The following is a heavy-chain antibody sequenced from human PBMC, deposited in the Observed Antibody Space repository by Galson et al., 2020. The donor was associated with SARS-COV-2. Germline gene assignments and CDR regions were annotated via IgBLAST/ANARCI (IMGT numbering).Heavy chain of an antibody. CDR2: IWYDGSNK. CDR1: GFTFSSYG. CDR3: ARDYDILTGYSNSYFDY. D-gene: IGHD3-9*01. V-gene: IGHV3-33*01. Sequence: GGSLRLSCAASGFTFSSYGMHWVRQAPGKGLEWVAVIWYDGSNKYYADSVKGRFTISRDNSKNTLYLQMNSLRAEDTAVYYCARDYDILTGYSNSYFDYWGQGTLVTVSS. J-gene: IGHJ4*02.